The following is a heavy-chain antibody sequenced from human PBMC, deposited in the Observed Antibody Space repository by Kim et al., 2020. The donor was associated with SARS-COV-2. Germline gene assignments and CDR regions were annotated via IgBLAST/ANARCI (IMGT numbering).Heavy chain of an antibody. V-gene: IGHV3-11*03. CDR3: ASWPYYDYVWGSYRPDY. J-gene: IGHJ4*02. D-gene: IGHD3-16*02. Sequence: VKGRFTISKDNAKNSLYLKMTSLRAEDTAVYYCASWPYYDYVWGSYRPDYWGQGTLVTVSS.